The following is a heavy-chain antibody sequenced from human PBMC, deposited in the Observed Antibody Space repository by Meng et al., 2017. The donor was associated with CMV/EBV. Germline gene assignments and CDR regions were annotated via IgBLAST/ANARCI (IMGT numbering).Heavy chain of an antibody. J-gene: IGHJ6*02. CDR1: GGTFSSYT. CDR3: ARDSVRGLYGMDV. Sequence: SVKVSCKASGGTFSSYTISWVRQAPGQGLEWMGRIIPILGIANYAQKFQGRVTITADKSTGTAYMELSSLRSEDTAVYYCARDSVRGLYGMDVWGQGTTVTVSS. CDR2: IIPILGIA. V-gene: IGHV1-69*04. D-gene: IGHD3-10*01.